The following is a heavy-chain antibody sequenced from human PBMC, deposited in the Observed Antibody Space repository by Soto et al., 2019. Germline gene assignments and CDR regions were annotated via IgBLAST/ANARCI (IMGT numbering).Heavy chain of an antibody. CDR1: GGSISSYY. J-gene: IGHJ5*02. Sequence: PSLTCTVSGGSISSYYWSWIWQPPGKGLEWIGYIYYSGSTNYNPSLKSRVTISVDTSKNQFSLKLSSVTAADTAVYYCARASVHLQVPNWFDPWGQGTLVTVSS. D-gene: IGHD2-2*01. CDR3: ARASVHLQVPNWFDP. CDR2: IYYSGST. V-gene: IGHV4-59*01.